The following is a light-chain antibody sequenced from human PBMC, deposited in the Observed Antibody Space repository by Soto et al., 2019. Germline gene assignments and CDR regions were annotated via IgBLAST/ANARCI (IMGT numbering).Light chain of an antibody. Sequence: DIQMTQYPSSLSASVGDRVTITCRASQTIGTSLNWYQRKPGKAPNLLIYAASNLQSGVPSRFSGSGSGTDFPLTISSLQPEDSATDYCQQSYTTPLFTFGPGTKVDI. J-gene: IGKJ3*01. CDR2: AAS. CDR3: QQSYTTPLFT. V-gene: IGKV1-39*01. CDR1: QTIGTS.